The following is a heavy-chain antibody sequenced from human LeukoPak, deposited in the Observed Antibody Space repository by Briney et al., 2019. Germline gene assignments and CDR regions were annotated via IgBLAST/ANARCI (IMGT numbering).Heavy chain of an antibody. Sequence: PGGSVRLSCAASGFTYSSYGMHWVRQAPGKGLEWVAVISYDGSNKYYADSVRGRFTISRDNSKNTLYLQMNSLRAEDTAVYYCAKDVWYCSSTSCHDGYFDYWGQGTLVTVSS. J-gene: IGHJ4*02. CDR3: AKDVWYCSSTSCHDGYFDY. V-gene: IGHV3-30*18. D-gene: IGHD2-2*01. CDR2: ISYDGSNK. CDR1: GFTYSSYG.